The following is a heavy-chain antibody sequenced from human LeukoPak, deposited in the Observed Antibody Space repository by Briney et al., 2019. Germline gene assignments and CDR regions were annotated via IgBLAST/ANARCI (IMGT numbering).Heavy chain of an antibody. CDR3: ARQYYDRTGYYYFDY. J-gene: IGHJ4*02. Sequence: PSETLSLTSTVSGDAITGSSYYWGWIRQPPGKGLEWIGSMYYSGSTYSNPSLKSRVTMSADTSKNQFSLKLSSVSAADTAVYYCARQYYDRTGYYYFDYWDQGTLVSVSS. CDR2: MYYSGST. D-gene: IGHD3-22*01. V-gene: IGHV4-39*01. CDR1: GDAITGSSYY.